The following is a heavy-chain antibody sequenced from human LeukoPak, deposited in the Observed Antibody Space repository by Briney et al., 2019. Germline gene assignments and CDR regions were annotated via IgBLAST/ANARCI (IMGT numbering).Heavy chain of an antibody. CDR2: IYYSGST. D-gene: IGHD6-19*01. CDR1: GGSISSYY. V-gene: IGHV4-59*01. Sequence: PSETLSLTCTVSGGSISSYYWSWIRQPPGKGLEWIGYIYYSGSTNYNPSLKSRVTISVDTSKNQFSLKLSSVTAADTAVYYCARDLSEAGAEPAFDYWGQGTLVTVSS. CDR3: ARDLSEAGAEPAFDY. J-gene: IGHJ4*02.